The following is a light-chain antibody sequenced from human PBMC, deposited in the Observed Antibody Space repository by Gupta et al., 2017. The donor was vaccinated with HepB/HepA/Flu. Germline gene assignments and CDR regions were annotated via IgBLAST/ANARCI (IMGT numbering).Light chain of an antibody. CDR1: TSNIGNNY. J-gene: IGLJ2*01. CDR2: ENN. V-gene: IGLV1-51*01. CDR3: GTWDSSLSAVL. Sequence: QSVLTQPPSVSAAPGQKVTISCSGSTSNIGNNYIFWYQQLQGTAPKLVIYENNKRPSGIPDRFSGSKSGASATLGIAGLQTGDEADYYCGTWDSSLSAVLFGGGTKLTVL.